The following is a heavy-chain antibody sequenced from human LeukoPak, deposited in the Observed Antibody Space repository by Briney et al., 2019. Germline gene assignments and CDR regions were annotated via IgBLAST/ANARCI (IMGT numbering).Heavy chain of an antibody. J-gene: IGHJ5*02. Sequence: GGSLRLSCAASGFIFSSYGMHWVRQAPGKGLEWVSVIYSGGSTYYADSVKGRFTISRDNSKNTLYLQMNSLRAEDTAVYYCARDSSGRHGGWFDPWGQGTLVTVSS. CDR1: GFIFSSYG. D-gene: IGHD6-19*01. V-gene: IGHV3-53*01. CDR3: ARDSSGRHGGWFDP. CDR2: IYSGGST.